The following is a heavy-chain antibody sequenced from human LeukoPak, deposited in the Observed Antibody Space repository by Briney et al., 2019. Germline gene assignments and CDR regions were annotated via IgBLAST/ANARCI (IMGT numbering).Heavy chain of an antibody. CDR1: GGSFSGYY. V-gene: IGHV4-59*08. Sequence: SETLSLTCAVYGGSFSGYYWSWIRQPPGKGLEWIGYIYYSGSTNYNPSLKSRVTISVDTSKNQFSLKLSSVTAADTAVYYCARHLYSSPSTVDPWGQGTLVTVSS. CDR3: ARHLYSSPSTVDP. CDR2: IYYSGST. D-gene: IGHD6-19*01. J-gene: IGHJ5*02.